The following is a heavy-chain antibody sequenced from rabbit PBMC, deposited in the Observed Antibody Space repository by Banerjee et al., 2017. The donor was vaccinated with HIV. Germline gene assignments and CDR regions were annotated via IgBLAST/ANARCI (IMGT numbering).Heavy chain of an antibody. Sequence: QSLEESGGDLVKPGASLTLTCKASGFDFSSNAMCWVRQAPGKGLELIACIRNSSAIGYATWAKGRFTISRTSSTTVTLQMTSLTAADTATYFCARDLAAVIGWNFGLWGQGTLVTVS. J-gene: IGHJ4*01. CDR1: GFDFSSNA. CDR3: ARDLAAVIGWNFGL. CDR2: IRNSSAI. V-gene: IGHV1S40*01. D-gene: IGHD1-1*01.